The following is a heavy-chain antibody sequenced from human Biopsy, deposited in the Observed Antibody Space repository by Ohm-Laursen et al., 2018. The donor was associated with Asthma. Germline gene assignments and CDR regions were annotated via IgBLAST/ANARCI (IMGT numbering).Heavy chain of an antibody. CDR1: GGSISSGAHY. J-gene: IGHJ4*02. CDR3: ARRGGVRKYFDY. CDR2: IYYIGST. Sequence: SQTLSLTRTVSGGSISSGAHYWSWVRQPTGKGLEWIGYIYYIGSTYYNPSLKSRVAISLDTSKNQFSLKLSSVTAADTAVYFCARRGGVRKYFDYWGQGTLVTVSS. D-gene: IGHD3-16*01. V-gene: IGHV4-30-4*01.